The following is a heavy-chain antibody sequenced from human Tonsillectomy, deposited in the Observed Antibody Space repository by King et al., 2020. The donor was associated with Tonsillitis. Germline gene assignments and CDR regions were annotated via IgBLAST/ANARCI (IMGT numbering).Heavy chain of an antibody. CDR3: AGHYGSGRNYYSYYGMDV. Sequence: VQLVESGAEVKKPGSSVKVSCKASGGTFSSYAISWVRQAPGQGLEWMGGIIPIFGTANYAQKFQGRVTITADESTSTAYMGLSSLRSEDTAVYYCAGHYGSGRNYYSYYGMDVWGQGTTVTVSS. CDR2: IIPIFGTA. D-gene: IGHD3-10*01. V-gene: IGHV1-69*01. CDR1: GGTFSSYA. J-gene: IGHJ6*02.